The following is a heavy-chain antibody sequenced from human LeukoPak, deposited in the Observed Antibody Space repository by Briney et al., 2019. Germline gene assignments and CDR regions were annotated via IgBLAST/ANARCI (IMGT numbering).Heavy chain of an antibody. J-gene: IGHJ4*02. Sequence: GGSLRLSCAASGFTFSSYEMNWVRQAPGKGLEWVSYISSSGSTIYYADSVKGRFTISRDNAKNSLYLQMNSLRAEDTAVYYCARDTPKDTFGGVIVIPTFDYWAREPWSPSPQ. CDR3: ARDTPKDTFGGVIVIPTFDY. CDR2: ISSSGSTI. CDR1: GFTFSSYE. D-gene: IGHD3-16*02. V-gene: IGHV3-48*03.